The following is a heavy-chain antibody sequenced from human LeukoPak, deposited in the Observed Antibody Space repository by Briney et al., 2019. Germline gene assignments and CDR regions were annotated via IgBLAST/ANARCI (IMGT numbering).Heavy chain of an antibody. D-gene: IGHD3-10*01. Sequence: ASVKVSCKASGYTFTSYDINWVRQATGQGLEWMGWMNPNSGNTGYAQKFQGRVTMTRNTSISTAYMELSSLRSEDTAVYYCARGPPEGWFGELSYDYWGQGTLVTVSS. CDR1: GYTFTSYD. CDR2: MNPNSGNT. J-gene: IGHJ4*02. CDR3: ARGPPEGWFGELSYDY. V-gene: IGHV1-8*01.